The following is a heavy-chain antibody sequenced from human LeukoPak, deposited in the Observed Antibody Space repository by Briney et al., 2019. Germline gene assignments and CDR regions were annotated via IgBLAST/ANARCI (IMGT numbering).Heavy chain of an antibody. Sequence: PGGSLRLSCAASGFTFDDYAMHWVRQAPGKGLEWVSGISWNSGSMGYADSVKGRFTISRDNAKNSLYLQMNSLRAEDTALYYCAKEGTAWGQGTLVTVSS. CDR3: AKEGTA. V-gene: IGHV3-9*01. J-gene: IGHJ5*02. D-gene: IGHD1-1*01. CDR2: ISWNSGSM. CDR1: GFTFDDYA.